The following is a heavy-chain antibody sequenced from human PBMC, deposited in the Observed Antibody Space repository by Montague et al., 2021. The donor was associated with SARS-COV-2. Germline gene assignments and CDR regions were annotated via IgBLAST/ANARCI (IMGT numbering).Heavy chain of an antibody. CDR1: GGSISSETSY. Sequence: SETLSLTCTVSGGSISSETSYWGWIRQPPGKGLEWIGAMSYSGGAYYNPSLKSRVTISVDTSTNQFSLNLTSVTAADTAVYYCARHWWELLSGDYNYYYGIDVWGQGTMVTVSS. V-gene: IGHV4-39*01. J-gene: IGHJ6*02. D-gene: IGHD2-15*01. CDR3: ARHWWELLSGDYNYYYGIDV. CDR2: MSYSGGA.